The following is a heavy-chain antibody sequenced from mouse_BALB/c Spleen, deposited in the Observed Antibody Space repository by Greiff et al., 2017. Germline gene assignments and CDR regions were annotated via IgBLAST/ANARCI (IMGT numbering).Heavy chain of an antibody. V-gene: IGHV7-3*02. Sequence: EVKLMESGGGLVQPGGSLRLSCATSGFTFTDYYMSWVRQPPGKALEWLGFIRNKANGYTTEYSASVKGRFTISRDNSQSILYLQMNTLRAEDSATYYCARDGGNYGWYFDVWGAGTTVTVSS. J-gene: IGHJ1*01. CDR1: GFTFTDYY. D-gene: IGHD2-1*01. CDR2: IRNKANGYTT. CDR3: ARDGGNYGWYFDV.